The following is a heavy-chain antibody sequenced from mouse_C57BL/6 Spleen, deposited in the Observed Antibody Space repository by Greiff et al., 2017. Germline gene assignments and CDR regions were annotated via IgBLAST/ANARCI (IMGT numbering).Heavy chain of an antibody. CDR1: GYTFTDYN. CDR3: ARQGGYYGSSSHWYFDV. Sequence: EVMLVESGPELVKPGASVKIPCKASGYTFTDYNMDWVKQSHGKSLEWIGDINPNNGGTIYNQKFKGKATLTVDKSSSTAYMELRSLTSEDTAVYYCARQGGYYGSSSHWYFDVWGTGTTVTVSS. V-gene: IGHV1-18*01. CDR2: INPNNGGT. J-gene: IGHJ1*03. D-gene: IGHD1-1*01.